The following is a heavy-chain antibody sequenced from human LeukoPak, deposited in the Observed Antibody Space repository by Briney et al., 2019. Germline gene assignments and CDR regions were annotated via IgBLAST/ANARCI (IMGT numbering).Heavy chain of an antibody. J-gene: IGHJ6*03. D-gene: IGHD6-19*01. Sequence: GGSLILSCAASGFTFSSYSMNWVRQAPGKGLEWVSSISSSSSYIYYADSVKGRFTISRDNAKNSLYLQMNSLRAEDTALYYCARDTYVGSGWYSYYYMDVWGKGTTVTVSS. CDR3: ARDTYVGSGWYSYYYMDV. V-gene: IGHV3-21*04. CDR1: GFTFSSYS. CDR2: ISSSSSYI.